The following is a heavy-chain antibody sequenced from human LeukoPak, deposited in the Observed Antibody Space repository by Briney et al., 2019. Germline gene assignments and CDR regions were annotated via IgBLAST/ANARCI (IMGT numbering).Heavy chain of an antibody. CDR1: GFTFSSYV. Sequence: GGSLRLSCAASGFTFSSYVMSWVRQAPGKGLEWVSTISGSGGSTYYADSVKGRFTISRDNSKNTLYLQMNSLRGEDTAVYYCARKLWHRNDCWGQGTLVTVSS. V-gene: IGHV3-23*01. J-gene: IGHJ4*02. D-gene: IGHD3-16*01. CDR2: ISGSGGST. CDR3: ARKLWHRNDC.